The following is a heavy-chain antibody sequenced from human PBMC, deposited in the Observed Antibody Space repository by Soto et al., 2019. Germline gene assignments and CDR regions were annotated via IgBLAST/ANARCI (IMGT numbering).Heavy chain of an antibody. Sequence: GASVKVSCKASGYSFTSYAIYWVRQAPGQRLEWMGWINASNGNTKYSQKLQGRVTFTGDTSASTAHMELSSLRSEDTAVYFCARGVENIVVVLDVFGYYGMDVWGQGTTVTVSS. CDR2: INASNGNT. CDR1: GYSFTSYA. J-gene: IGHJ6*02. D-gene: IGHD2-2*01. V-gene: IGHV1-3*01. CDR3: ARGVENIVVVLDVFGYYGMDV.